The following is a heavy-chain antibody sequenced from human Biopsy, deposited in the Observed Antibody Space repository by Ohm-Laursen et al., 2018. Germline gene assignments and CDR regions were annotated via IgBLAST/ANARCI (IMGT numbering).Heavy chain of an antibody. CDR3: ARPSGGVSTIGFDP. D-gene: IGHD5/OR15-5a*01. V-gene: IGHV1-2*05. CDR2: INPHTGVT. Sequence: SVKVSCTASGYDFLDFHIHWVRQVPGQGLEWIGHINPHTGVTKYAQKFLDRITMTGDTSISTAYMDLSRLTSADTGIYYCARPSGGVSTIGFDPWGQGTLVIVSS. J-gene: IGHJ5*02. CDR1: GYDFLDFH.